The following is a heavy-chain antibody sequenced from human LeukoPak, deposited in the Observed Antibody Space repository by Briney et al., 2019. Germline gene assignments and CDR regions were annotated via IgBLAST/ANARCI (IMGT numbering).Heavy chain of an antibody. D-gene: IGHD3-22*01. CDR2: ISNDGGGT. J-gene: IGHJ4*02. V-gene: IGHV3-23*01. CDR1: GFIFNNYG. Sequence: GGSLRLSCAASGFIFNNYGLVWVRQAPGKGLERVSVISNDGGGTTYADFVKGRFSVSRDNSKNTLFLQMNSLRAEDTALYYCAKGSSGYFFDLWGQGTLVTVSS. CDR3: AKGSSGYFFDL.